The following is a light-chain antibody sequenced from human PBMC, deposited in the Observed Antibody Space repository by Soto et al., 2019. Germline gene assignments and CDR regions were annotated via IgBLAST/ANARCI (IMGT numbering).Light chain of an antibody. CDR1: SSDVGSYIL. CDR3: CSYAGSSTFV. Sequence: QSVLTQPASVSGSPGQSITISCTGTSSDVGSYILVSWYQQHPGKVPKLMIFEVTKRPSGVSNRFSGSKSGNTASLTISGLQAEDEADYYCCSYAGSSTFVFGGGTKVTVL. V-gene: IGLV2-23*02. J-gene: IGLJ2*01. CDR2: EVT.